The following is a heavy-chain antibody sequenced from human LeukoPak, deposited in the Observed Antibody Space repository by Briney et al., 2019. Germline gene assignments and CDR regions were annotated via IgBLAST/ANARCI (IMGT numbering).Heavy chain of an antibody. Sequence: GGSLRLSCAASGFTFSSYEMNWVRQAPGKGLEWVSYISSSGSTKYYADSMKGRFTISRDNAKNSLYLQMNSLRAEDTAVYYCARGTWIQLWLIDYWGQGTLVTVSS. J-gene: IGHJ4*02. V-gene: IGHV3-48*03. CDR1: GFTFSSYE. CDR3: ARGTWIQLWLIDY. D-gene: IGHD5-18*01. CDR2: ISSSGSTK.